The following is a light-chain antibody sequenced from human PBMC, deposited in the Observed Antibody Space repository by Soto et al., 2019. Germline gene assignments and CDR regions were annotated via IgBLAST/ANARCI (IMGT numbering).Light chain of an antibody. CDR3: QQYYRSSIT. Sequence: EIVLTQSPDTLSLSPGEGATLSCRATQNVARSNLAWYQHRPGQSPRLLISGASTRAADTPDRFSGSGSGTEFTLTISSLQPDDFATYYCQQYYRSSITFGQGTRLEIK. J-gene: IGKJ5*01. CDR1: QNVARSN. V-gene: IGKV3-20*01. CDR2: GAS.